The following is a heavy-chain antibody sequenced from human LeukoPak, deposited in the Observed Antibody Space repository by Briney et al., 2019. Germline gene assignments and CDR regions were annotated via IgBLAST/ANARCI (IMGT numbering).Heavy chain of an antibody. CDR2: ISWNSGSI. J-gene: IGHJ4*02. CDR3: EKDALGELLSLYFDY. Sequence: GGSLRLSCAASGFTFDDYAMHWVRQAPGKGLEWVSGISWNSGSIGYADSVKGRFTISRDNAKNSLYLQMNSLRAEDTALYYCEKDALGELLSLYFDYGGQEPLVTVS. D-gene: IGHD1-26*01. V-gene: IGHV3-9*01. CDR1: GFTFDDYA.